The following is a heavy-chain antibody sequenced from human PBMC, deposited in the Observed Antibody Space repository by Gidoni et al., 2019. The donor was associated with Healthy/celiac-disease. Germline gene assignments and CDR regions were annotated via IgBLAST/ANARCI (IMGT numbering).Heavy chain of an antibody. V-gene: IGHV3-30*18. J-gene: IGHJ1*01. CDR1: GVPCSSYG. CDR3: AKDSLSGGYAEYFQH. D-gene: IGHD5-12*01. Sequence: QVQLVKYGGGGVQPGRSLQLAWAAAGVPCSSYGMHWVCQAPGTGLEWLAVLSHVGRKKYSADSVKGRVTISRDNSKTTLYLQMNSLRAAYTAVYYCAKDSLSGGYAEYFQHWGQGPLVTVSS. CDR2: LSHVGRKK.